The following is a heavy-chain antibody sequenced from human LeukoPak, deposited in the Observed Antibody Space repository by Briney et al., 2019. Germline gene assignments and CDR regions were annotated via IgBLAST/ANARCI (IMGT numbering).Heavy chain of an antibody. CDR3: ASGPPMIVVQSFDY. V-gene: IGHV1-69*04. D-gene: IGHD3-22*01. CDR1: GGTFSSYA. Sequence: SVKVSCKASGGTFSSYAISWVRQAPGQGLEWMGRIIPILGIANYAQKFQGRVTITADKSTSTAYMELSSLRSEDTAVYYCASGPPMIVVQSFDYWGQGTLVTVSS. CDR2: IIPILGIA. J-gene: IGHJ4*02.